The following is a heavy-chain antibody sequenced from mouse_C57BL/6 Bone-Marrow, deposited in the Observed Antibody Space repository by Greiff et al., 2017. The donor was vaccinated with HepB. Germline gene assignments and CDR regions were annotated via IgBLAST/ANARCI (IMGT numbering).Heavy chain of an antibody. D-gene: IGHD3-2*02. CDR1: GFTFSDYY. CDR2: ISNGGGST. J-gene: IGHJ3*01. V-gene: IGHV5-12*01. CDR3: ARHDGSSSAWFAY. Sequence: EVMLVESGGGLVQPGGSLKLSSAASGFTFSDYYMYWVRQTPEKRLEWVAYISNGGGSTYYPDTVKGRFTISRDNAKNTLYLQMSRLKSEDTAMYYCARHDGSSSAWFAYWGQGTLVTVSA.